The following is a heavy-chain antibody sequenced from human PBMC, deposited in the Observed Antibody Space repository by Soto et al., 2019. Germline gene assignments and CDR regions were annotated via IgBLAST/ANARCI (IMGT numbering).Heavy chain of an antibody. CDR1: GFTFRNVW. CDR2: IQKEADGGAT. Sequence: EVLLVESGGGLAKPGESLRLSCEASGFTFRNVWMTWIRRAPGRGLEWVATIQKEADGGATDYGAPVAGRFTISRDDSQKILYLQMTSLKSEATGLYYCTTGENWGRGTLVTVAS. CDR3: TTGEN. V-gene: IGHV3-15*01. J-gene: IGHJ4*02. D-gene: IGHD3-16*01.